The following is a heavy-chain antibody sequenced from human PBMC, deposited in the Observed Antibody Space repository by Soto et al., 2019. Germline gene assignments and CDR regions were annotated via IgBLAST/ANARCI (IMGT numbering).Heavy chain of an antibody. J-gene: IGHJ4*02. V-gene: IGHV4-59*01. CDR1: GGPMSEYF. D-gene: IGHD3-10*01. Sequence: SETLSLTCTVSGGPMSEYFWSWIRQSPGKGLEWIGYVYYLGSTDYNPSLKSRVVISVDTSKRQFSLKLSSVTVADTAVYYCARDGYDGSGSPYPAYWGPGIQVTVS. CDR2: VYYLGST. CDR3: ARDGYDGSGSPYPAY.